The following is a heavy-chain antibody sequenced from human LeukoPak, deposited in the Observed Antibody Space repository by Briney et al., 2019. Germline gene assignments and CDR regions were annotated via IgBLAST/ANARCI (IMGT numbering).Heavy chain of an antibody. CDR1: GGSFSGYY. CDR2: INHSGST. D-gene: IGHD1-26*01. V-gene: IGHV4-34*01. Sequence: SETLSLTCAVYGGSFSGYYWSWIRQPPGKGLEWIGEINHSGSTNYNPSLKSRVTISVDTSKNQFSLKLSSVTAADTAVYYCARLEWELGFDYWGQGTLVTVSS. CDR3: ARLEWELGFDY. J-gene: IGHJ4*02.